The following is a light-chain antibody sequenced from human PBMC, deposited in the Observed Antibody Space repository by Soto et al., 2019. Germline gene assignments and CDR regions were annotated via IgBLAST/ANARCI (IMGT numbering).Light chain of an antibody. Sequence: EIVVTQSPATLSVSPGERATLFCRASQSVSSNLAWYQQKPGQPPSLLIYCASTRATGPPARFSGSGSGTEFTLTISRLQSEDFAVYYRQQYNNSITFGQGTRLEIK. J-gene: IGKJ5*01. CDR2: CAS. V-gene: IGKV3D-15*01. CDR1: QSVSSN. CDR3: QQYNNSIT.